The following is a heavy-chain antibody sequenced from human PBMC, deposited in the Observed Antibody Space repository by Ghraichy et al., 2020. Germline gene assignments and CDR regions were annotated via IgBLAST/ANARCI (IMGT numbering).Heavy chain of an antibody. J-gene: IGHJ5*02. D-gene: IGHD3-10*01. CDR1: GGSFSGYY. V-gene: IGHV4-34*01. CDR3: AYNRYYYGSGNSHHWFDP. Sequence: SETLSLTCAVYGGSFSGYYWSWIRQPPGKGLEWIGEINHSGSTNYNPSLKSRVTISVDTSKNQFSLKLSSVTAADTAVYYCAYNRYYYGSGNSHHWFDPWGQGTLVTVSS. CDR2: INHSGST.